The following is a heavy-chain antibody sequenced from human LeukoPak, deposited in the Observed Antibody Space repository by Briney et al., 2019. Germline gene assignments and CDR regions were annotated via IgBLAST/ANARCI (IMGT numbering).Heavy chain of an antibody. CDR2: LSYDGVNK. CDR3: ARGYCTSTSCYNDY. D-gene: IGHD2-2*02. J-gene: IGHJ4*02. Sequence: PGGSLRVSCAASGFTFSTYAFHWVRQAPGKGLEWVAALSYDGVNKYYADYVKGRFTISRDTSKGSLYLQMNTLRAEDTALYYCARGYCTSTSCYNDYWGQGTLVTVSS. V-gene: IGHV3-30*04. CDR1: GFTFSTYA.